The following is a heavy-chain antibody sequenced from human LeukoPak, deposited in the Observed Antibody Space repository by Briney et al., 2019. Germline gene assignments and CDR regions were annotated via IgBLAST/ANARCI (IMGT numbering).Heavy chain of an antibody. CDR3: ARGGDWNDGGFDY. J-gene: IGHJ4*02. CDR1: GGSVSSGGYY. Sequence: KPSQTLSLTCTVSGGSVSSGGYYWSWIRQHPGKGLEWIGYIYYSGSTYYNPSLKSRVTISVDTSKNQFSLKLSSVTAADTAVYYCARGGDWNDGGFDYWGQGTLVTVSS. D-gene: IGHD1-1*01. CDR2: IYYSGST. V-gene: IGHV4-31*03.